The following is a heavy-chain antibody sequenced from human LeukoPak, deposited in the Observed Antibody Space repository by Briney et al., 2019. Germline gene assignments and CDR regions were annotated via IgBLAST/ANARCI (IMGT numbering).Heavy chain of an antibody. CDR1: GFTFSSYA. CDR2: ISGSGGST. CDR3: ARVSIVVITTGPFDY. Sequence: GGSLRLSCAASGFTFSSYAMSWVRQAPGKGLEWVSAISGSGGSTYYADSVKGRFTISRDNAKNSLYLQMNSLRAEDTAVYYCARVSIVVITTGPFDYWGQGTLVTVSS. V-gene: IGHV3-23*01. J-gene: IGHJ4*02. D-gene: IGHD3-22*01.